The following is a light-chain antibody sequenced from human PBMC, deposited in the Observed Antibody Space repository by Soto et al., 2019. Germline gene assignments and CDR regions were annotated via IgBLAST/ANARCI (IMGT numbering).Light chain of an antibody. CDR1: QSVSSSY. J-gene: IGKJ4*01. CDR2: GAS. CDR3: QQYGSSLLT. V-gene: IGKV3-20*01. Sequence: EIVLTQSPGPLSLPPGERATLSCRASQSVSSSYLAWYQQKPGPAPRLLIYGASSRATGIPDRFSGSGSGTDFTLTISRLEPEDFAVYYCQQYGSSLLTFGGGTQVEIK.